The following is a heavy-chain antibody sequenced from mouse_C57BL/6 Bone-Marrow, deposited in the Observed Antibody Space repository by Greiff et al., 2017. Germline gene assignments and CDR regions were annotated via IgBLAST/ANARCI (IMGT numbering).Heavy chain of an antibody. CDR1: GFNIKDDY. Sequence: EVQLQQSGAELVRPGASVKLSCTASGFNIKDDYMHWVKQRPEQGLEWIGWIDPENGDTEYASKFQGKATITADTSSNTAYLQLSSLTSEDTAVYYCTTGCDAFAYWGQGTLVTVSA. CDR2: IDPENGDT. V-gene: IGHV14-4*01. D-gene: IGHD2-13*01. CDR3: TTGCDAFAY. J-gene: IGHJ3*01.